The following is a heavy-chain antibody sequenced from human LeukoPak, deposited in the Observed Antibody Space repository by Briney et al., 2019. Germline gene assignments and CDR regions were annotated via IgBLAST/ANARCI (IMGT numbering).Heavy chain of an antibody. J-gene: IGHJ4*02. CDR1: GFDFSHYG. Sequence: GGSLRLSCAASGFDFSHYGMHWVRQASGKGLEWVAHIRTKATSYATAYAASVKGRFTISRDDSKNTAYLQMNSLKTEDTAVYYCTRLDLFYYDGSGYPGWGQGTLVTVSS. CDR2: IRTKATSYAT. D-gene: IGHD3-22*01. CDR3: TRLDLFYYDGSGYPG. V-gene: IGHV3-73*01.